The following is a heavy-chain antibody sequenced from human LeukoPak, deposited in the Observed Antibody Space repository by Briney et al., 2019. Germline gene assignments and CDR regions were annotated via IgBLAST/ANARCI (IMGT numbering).Heavy chain of an antibody. CDR1: GFTFSSYS. V-gene: IGHV3-21*01. CDR2: ISSGSTYI. D-gene: IGHD2-2*02. J-gene: IGHJ5*01. CDR3: ACHNSEYCSSTSCSTFGS. Sequence: GGSLRLSYAASGFTFSSYSMNWVRQALGKGLEWVSSISSGSTYIYYADSMKGRFTISRDNAENSLYLQINSLRAEDTAVYYCACHNSEYCSSTSCSTFGSWGQGTLVTVSS.